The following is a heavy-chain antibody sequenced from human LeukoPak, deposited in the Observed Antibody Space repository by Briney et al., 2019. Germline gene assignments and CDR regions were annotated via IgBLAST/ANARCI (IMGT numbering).Heavy chain of an antibody. Sequence: GGSLRLSCAASGFTFSSYAMSWVRQAPGKGLEWVSAISGSGGSTYYADSVKGRFTISRDNSKNTLYLQMNSLRAEDTAVYYCAKDPVGDSSGWYVYGYWGQGTLVTVSS. V-gene: IGHV3-23*01. D-gene: IGHD6-19*01. J-gene: IGHJ4*02. CDR3: AKDPVGDSSGWYVYGY. CDR2: ISGSGGST. CDR1: GFTFSSYA.